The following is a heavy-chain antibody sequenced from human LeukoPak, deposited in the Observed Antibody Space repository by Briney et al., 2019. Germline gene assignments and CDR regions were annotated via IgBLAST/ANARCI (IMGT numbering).Heavy chain of an antibody. CDR2: INHSGST. J-gene: IGHJ4*02. Sequence: TTSETLSLTCAVYGGSFSGYYWSWIRQPPGKGLEWIGEINHSGSTNYNPSLKSRVTISVDTSKNQFSLKLSSVTAADTAVYYCARVYYYGSGSYFLPDYWGQGTLVTVSS. CDR1: GGSFSGYY. CDR3: ARVYYYGSGSYFLPDY. V-gene: IGHV4-34*01. D-gene: IGHD3-10*01.